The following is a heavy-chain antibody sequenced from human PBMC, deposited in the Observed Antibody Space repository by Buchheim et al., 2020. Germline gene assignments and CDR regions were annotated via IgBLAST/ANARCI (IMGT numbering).Heavy chain of an antibody. D-gene: IGHD6-6*01. J-gene: IGHJ4*02. V-gene: IGHV4-39*01. CDR3: ARGEQLVFDY. CDR2: IYYSGST. Sequence: QLQLQESGPGLVKPSETLSLTCTVSGGSISSSSYYWGWIRQPPGQGLEWIGSIYYSGSTYYNPSLKSRVTISVDTSKNQFSLKLSSVTAADTAVYYCARGEQLVFDYWGQGTL. CDR1: GGSISSSSYY.